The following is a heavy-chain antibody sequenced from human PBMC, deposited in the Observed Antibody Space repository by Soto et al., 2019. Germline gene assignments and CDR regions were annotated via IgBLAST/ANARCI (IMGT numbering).Heavy chain of an antibody. CDR1: GGSFSTFA. V-gene: IGHV1-69*01. CDR2: IIPIFNTA. CDR3: ARDHPLARGNNWVDP. D-gene: IGHD5-12*01. J-gene: IGHJ5*02. Sequence: QVQLVQSGAEVKKPGSSVKVSCKASGGSFSTFAISWVRQAPGQGLEWMGGIIPIFNTAKYTQKFQGRVTIIADESTSTAYMELSSLRSEDTAGYYCARDHPLARGNNWVDPWGQGTRVTVSS.